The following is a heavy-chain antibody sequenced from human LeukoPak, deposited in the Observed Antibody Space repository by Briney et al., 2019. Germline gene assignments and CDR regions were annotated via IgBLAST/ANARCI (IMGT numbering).Heavy chain of an antibody. J-gene: IGHJ5*02. CDR3: AREKSRYKYGYNH. Sequence: ASVKVSCKASGYTFTGYYIHWVRQAPGQGLEWMGWISAYNGNTNYALKIKGRVTMTTDTSTNTVYMELRSLRPDDTAVYYCAREKSRYKYGYNHWGQGTLVTVSS. CDR2: ISAYNGNT. CDR1: GYTFTGYY. D-gene: IGHD5-18*01. V-gene: IGHV1-18*04.